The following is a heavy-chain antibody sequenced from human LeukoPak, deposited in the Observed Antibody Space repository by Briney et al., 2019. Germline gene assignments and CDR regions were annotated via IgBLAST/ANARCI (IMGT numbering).Heavy chain of an antibody. D-gene: IGHD3-10*01. J-gene: IGHJ3*02. V-gene: IGHV4-59*01. CDR3: ARSDEHGSGSDWTTPFDCFDI. CDR1: GGSISGYY. Sequence: PSETLSLTCTVSGGSISGYYWSWIRQTPGKGLEWTAYIHYSGSTNYNPSLKSRVTISVDTSRKEVSLKLSSVTAADTAVYKCARSDEHGSGSDWTTPFDCFDIWGQGTIVTVSS. CDR2: IHYSGST.